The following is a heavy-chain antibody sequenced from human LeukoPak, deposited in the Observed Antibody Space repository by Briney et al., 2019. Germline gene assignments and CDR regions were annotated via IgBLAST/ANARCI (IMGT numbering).Heavy chain of an antibody. CDR2: IPYDGRNK. J-gene: IGHJ4*02. V-gene: IGHV3-30*04. D-gene: IGHD1-26*01. Sequence: GGSLRLSCVASGFTFSSYAMHWVRQAPGKGLEWVAVIPYDGRNKYYADSVKGRFTISRDNTRNTLYLQMNSLRVEDTAVYYCARIMLSWREFDWWGQGTLVTVSS. CDR3: ARIMLSWREFDW. CDR1: GFTFSSYA.